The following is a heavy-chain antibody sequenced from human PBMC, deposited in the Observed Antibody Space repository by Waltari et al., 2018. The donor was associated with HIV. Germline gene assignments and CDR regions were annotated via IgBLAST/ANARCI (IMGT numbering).Heavy chain of an antibody. D-gene: IGHD1-7*01. Sequence: EVQLVQSGAEVKKPGEYLKMSCKGSGYSFTSYWIGWVRQMPGKGLGWMGIIYPGEPDIRYSPSFQGQVTISTDKSVSTAYLQWSSLKAPDTAMYYCARLLSGATGTTRYFDYWGQGTLVTVSS. V-gene: IGHV5-51*01. J-gene: IGHJ4*02. CDR1: GYSFTSYW. CDR3: ARLLSGATGTTRYFDY. CDR2: IYPGEPDI.